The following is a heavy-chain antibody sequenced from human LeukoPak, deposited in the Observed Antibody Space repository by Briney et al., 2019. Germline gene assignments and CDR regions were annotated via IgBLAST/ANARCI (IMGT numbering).Heavy chain of an antibody. D-gene: IGHD6-6*01. J-gene: IGHJ5*02. CDR1: GCSISSYY. Sequence: PSEPLSLTCTVSGCSISSYYWSWIRQPAGKGLEWIGRIYTSGSTNYNPSLKSRVTISVDKSKNQFSLKLSSVTAADTAVYYCASGGGIAARRWFDPWGQGTLVTVSS. CDR2: IYTSGST. V-gene: IGHV4-4*07. CDR3: ASGGGIAARRWFDP.